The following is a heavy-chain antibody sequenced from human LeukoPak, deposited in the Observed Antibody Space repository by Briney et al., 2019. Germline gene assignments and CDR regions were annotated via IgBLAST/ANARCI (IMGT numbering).Heavy chain of an antibody. CDR3: ARDLAVAGINWFDP. J-gene: IGHJ5*02. CDR2: IYHSGST. V-gene: IGHV4-38-2*02. D-gene: IGHD6-19*01. Sequence: SETLSLTCTVSGYSISSGYYWGWIRQPPGKGLEWIGSIYHSGSTYYNPSLKSRVTISVDTSKNQFSLKLSSVTAADTAVYYCARDLAVAGINWFDPWGQGTLVTVSS. CDR1: GYSISSGYY.